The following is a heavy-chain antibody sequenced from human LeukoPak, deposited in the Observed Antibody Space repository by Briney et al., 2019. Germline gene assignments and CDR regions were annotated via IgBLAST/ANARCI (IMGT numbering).Heavy chain of an antibody. CDR3: QKVGDYTEYNDSRADPFDY. Sequence: GGSLSLSCAASGFTFSSYAMSWVRQAPGKGLEWVSGISGSGGSTYYADSVKGRFTISRDNSKNTLYLQMNSLRAEDKAVYYCQKVGDYTEYNDSRADPFDYWGQGTLVTVSS. J-gene: IGHJ4*02. D-gene: IGHD3-22*01. CDR1: GFTFSSYA. V-gene: IGHV3-23*01. CDR2: ISGSGGST.